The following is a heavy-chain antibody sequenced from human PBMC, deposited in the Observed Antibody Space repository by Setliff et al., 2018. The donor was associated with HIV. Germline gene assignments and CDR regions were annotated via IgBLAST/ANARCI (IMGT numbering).Heavy chain of an antibody. J-gene: IGHJ4*02. Sequence: GGSLRLSCAASGFSFRSYAVSWVRQAPGKGLEWVSVISGSGDITYYRESVKGRVTVSSGKPNNTVYLQMNSLRAEDTAMYYCAKTQTVITVYGPFDSWGQGTPVTVSS. V-gene: IGHV3-23*01. D-gene: IGHD4-4*01. CDR2: ISGSGDIT. CDR1: GFSFRSYA. CDR3: AKTQTVITVYGPFDS.